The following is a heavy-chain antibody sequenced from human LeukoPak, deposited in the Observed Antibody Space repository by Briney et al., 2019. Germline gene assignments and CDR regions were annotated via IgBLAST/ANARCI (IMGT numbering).Heavy chain of an antibody. D-gene: IGHD4/OR15-4a*01. J-gene: IGHJ4*02. V-gene: IGHV5-51*01. Sequence: GESLQISCKGSGYSFTNYWIGWVRQMPGKGLEWMGIIYPDDSDTRYSPSFQGQVTISADKSITTAYLKWSCLKASDTAIFYCARGADEALHFDYWGQGTLVTVSS. CDR3: ARGADEALHFDY. CDR1: GYSFTNYW. CDR2: IYPDDSDT.